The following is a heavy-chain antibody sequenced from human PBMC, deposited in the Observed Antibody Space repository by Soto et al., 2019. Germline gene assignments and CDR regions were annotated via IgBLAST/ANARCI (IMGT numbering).Heavy chain of an antibody. CDR3: ATAEVDY. CDR1: GFTCGDYW. V-gene: IGHV3-74*03. Sequence: ESLRLSFAASGFTCGDYWMHWVRQPPGKGPEWVSRMTGDGRTTQYADSVKGRFTASRDNAKSTLYLQMNSLRAEDTAVYYCATAEVDYWGPGTLVTVSS. CDR2: MTGDGRTT. J-gene: IGHJ4*02.